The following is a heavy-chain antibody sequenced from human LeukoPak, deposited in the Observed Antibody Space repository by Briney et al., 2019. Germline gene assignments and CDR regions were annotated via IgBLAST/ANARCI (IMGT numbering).Heavy chain of an antibody. D-gene: IGHD3-3*01. J-gene: IGHJ4*02. Sequence: GGSLRLSCAASGFTFSDYYMSWIRQAPGEGLEWVSYISSSGSTIYYADSVKGRFTISRDNAKNSLYLQMNSLRAEDTAVYYCARDRFWSGYSVDYWGQGTLVTVSS. V-gene: IGHV3-11*01. CDR2: ISSSGSTI. CDR1: GFTFSDYY. CDR3: ARDRFWSGYSVDY.